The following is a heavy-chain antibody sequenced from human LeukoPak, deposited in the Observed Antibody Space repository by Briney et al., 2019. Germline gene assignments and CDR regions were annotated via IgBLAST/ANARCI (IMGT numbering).Heavy chain of an antibody. CDR3: VRDSAGIYN. V-gene: IGHV3-23*01. CDR2: ISGSGGST. J-gene: IGHJ4*02. CDR1: GVAFSSDA. D-gene: IGHD6-13*01. Sequence: PGGSLRLSCAATGVAFSSDAMIWVPQAPGQGLEWVSAISGSGGSTYYADSVKGRFTISRDNSKNTLYLQMNSLRSEDTAVYYCVRDSAGIYNWGQGTLVTVSS.